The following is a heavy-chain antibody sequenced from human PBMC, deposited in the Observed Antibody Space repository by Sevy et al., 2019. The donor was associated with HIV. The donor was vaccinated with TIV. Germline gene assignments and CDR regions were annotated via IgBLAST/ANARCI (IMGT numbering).Heavy chain of an antibody. J-gene: IGHJ6*02. CDR1: GGSVSSGSYY. D-gene: IGHD3-10*01. CDR3: ARDLLMVRGLRNYYYYGMDV. Sequence: SETLSFTCTVSGGSVSSGSYYWSWIRQPPGKGLEWIGYIYYSGSTNYNPSLKSRVTISVDTSKNQFSLKLSSVTAADTAVYYCARDLLMVRGLRNYYYYGMDVWGQGTTVTVSS. CDR2: IYYSGST. V-gene: IGHV4-61*01.